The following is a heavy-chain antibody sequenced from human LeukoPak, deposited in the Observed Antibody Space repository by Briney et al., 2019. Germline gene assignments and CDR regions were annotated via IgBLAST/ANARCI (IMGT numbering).Heavy chain of an antibody. D-gene: IGHD3-10*01. J-gene: IGHJ6*03. CDR3: ARGHYYASGYYYMDV. Sequence: SETLSLTCAVYGGSFSGYYWSWIRQPPGKGLEWIGYIYYIGITYYKPSLESRLIISVDRSKNQFSLELSSVTAADTAVYFCARGHYYASGYYYMDVWGKGTTVTVSS. V-gene: IGHV4-30-4*01. CDR2: IYYIGIT. CDR1: GGSFSGYY.